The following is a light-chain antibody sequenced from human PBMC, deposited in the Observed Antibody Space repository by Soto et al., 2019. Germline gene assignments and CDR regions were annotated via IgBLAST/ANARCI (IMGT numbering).Light chain of an antibody. CDR2: RGT. CDR1: SSDVGAYDA. V-gene: IGLV2-23*01. CDR3: CSSAPESTYV. Sequence: QSVLAQPASVSGSPGQSITISCTGTSSDVGAYDAVSWYQQHPGKAPQVIIYRGTKRPSGVSTRFSGSMSGNTASLTVSGLQAEDEAEYFCCSSAPESTYVFGTGTKVTVL. J-gene: IGLJ1*01.